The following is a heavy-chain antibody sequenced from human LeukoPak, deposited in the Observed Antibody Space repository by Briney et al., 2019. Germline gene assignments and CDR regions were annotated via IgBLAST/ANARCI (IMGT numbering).Heavy chain of an antibody. CDR2: DYYSEST. D-gene: IGHD3-9*01. V-gene: IGHV4-34*01. J-gene: IGHJ4*02. CDR3: ARQNYDVLTGYYAVDY. CDR1: GGSFSGYY. Sequence: SETLSLTCAVYGGSFSGYYWSWIRQPPGKGLEWIGSDYYSESTYYNPSLKSRVTISVETSMNQFSLILSSVTAADTAVYYCARQNYDVLTGYYAVDYWGQGTLVTVSS.